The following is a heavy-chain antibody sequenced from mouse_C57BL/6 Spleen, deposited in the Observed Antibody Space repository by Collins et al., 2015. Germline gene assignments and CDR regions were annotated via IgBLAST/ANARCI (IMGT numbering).Heavy chain of an antibody. CDR2: IRSKSNNYAT. CDR3: VRHRYDEGFAY. J-gene: IGHJ3*01. V-gene: IGHV10-1*02. CDR1: GFTFNTYA. Sequence: EVQLVESGGGLVQPKGSLKLSCAASGFTFNTYAMNWVRQAPGKGLEWVARIRSKSNNYATYYADSVKDRFTISRDDSQSMLYLQMNNLKTEDTAMYYCVRHRYDEGFAYWGQGTLVTVSA. D-gene: IGHD2-14*01.